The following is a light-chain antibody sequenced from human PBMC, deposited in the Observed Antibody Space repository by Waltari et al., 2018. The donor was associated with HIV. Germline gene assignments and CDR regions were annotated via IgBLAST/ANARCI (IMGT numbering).Light chain of an antibody. V-gene: IGLV2-11*01. CDR3: CSYAGSYTVV. CDR2: DVS. Sequence: QSALTQPRSVSGSPGQSVPIYSPGPSSDVRGYNYVSWYQQHPGKAPKLMIYDVSKRPSGVPDRFSGSKSGNTASLTISGLQAEDEADYYCCSYAGSYTVVFGGGTKLTVL. J-gene: IGLJ2*01. CDR1: SSDVRGYNY.